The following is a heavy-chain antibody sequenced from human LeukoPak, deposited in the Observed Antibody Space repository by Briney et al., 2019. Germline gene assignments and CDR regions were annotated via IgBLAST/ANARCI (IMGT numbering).Heavy chain of an antibody. J-gene: IGHJ4*02. D-gene: IGHD1-26*01. CDR1: GYSFTSYW. Sequence: PGESLKISCKGSGYSFTSYWIGWVRQMPGKGLEWMGIIYPGDSDTRYSPSFQGQVTISADKSLSTAYLQWSSLQASDTAMYYCASSPRYSGSYGSSFHSWGQGTLVTVSS. CDR3: ASSPRYSGSYGSSFHS. V-gene: IGHV5-51*01. CDR2: IYPGDSDT.